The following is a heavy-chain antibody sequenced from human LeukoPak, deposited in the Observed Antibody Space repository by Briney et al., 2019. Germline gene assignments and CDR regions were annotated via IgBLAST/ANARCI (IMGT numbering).Heavy chain of an antibody. CDR3: ARDERYYDSSGYPHWYFDL. Sequence: GGSLRLSCAASGFIFSSYAMSWVRQAPGKGLEWVSTISGSGGSTYYADSVKGRFTISRDNSKNTVYLQMNSLRAEDTAVYYCARDERYYDSSGYPHWYFDLWGRGTLVTVSS. J-gene: IGHJ2*01. CDR2: ISGSGGST. CDR1: GFIFSSYA. V-gene: IGHV3-23*01. D-gene: IGHD3-22*01.